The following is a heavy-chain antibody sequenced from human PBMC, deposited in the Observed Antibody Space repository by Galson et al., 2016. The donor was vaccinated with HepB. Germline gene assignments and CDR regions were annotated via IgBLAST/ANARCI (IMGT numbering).Heavy chain of an antibody. CDR1: GFTFNDYD. V-gene: IGHV3-13*01. J-gene: IGHJ4*02. CDR3: ASGPHWNHAY. CDR2: MGPAGDK. Sequence: SLRLSCAISGFTFNDYDMHWVRQGRGESLEWVATMGPAGDKYYPGSVKGRFTVSRESAKNSLYLQMDSLRAGDPGVYYCASGPHWNHAYWGQGTLVTVSS. D-gene: IGHD1-1*01.